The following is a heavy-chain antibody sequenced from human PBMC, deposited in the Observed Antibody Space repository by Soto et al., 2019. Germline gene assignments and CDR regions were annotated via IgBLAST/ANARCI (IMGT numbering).Heavy chain of an antibody. V-gene: IGHV1-69*13. Sequence: QVRLVQSGAEVKKPGSSVKVSCKYSGGTFKTESINWLRQAPGQGLEWMGNILPVFDTTDYAPKFQGRVTITADPATTTANMELSRLTSQDTALYFCARGHEYGGNSDAFDIWGQGTMVTVSS. CDR2: ILPVFDTT. CDR1: GGTFKTES. D-gene: IGHD4-17*01. CDR3: ARGHEYGGNSDAFDI. J-gene: IGHJ3*02.